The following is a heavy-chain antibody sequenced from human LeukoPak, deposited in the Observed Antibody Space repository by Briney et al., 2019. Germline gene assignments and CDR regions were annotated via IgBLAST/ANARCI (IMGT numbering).Heavy chain of an antibody. D-gene: IGHD2/OR15-2a*01. J-gene: IGHJ4*02. CDR1: GFSFSSYE. CDR3: AKDSATYSCDY. Sequence: PGGSLRLSCAASGFSFSSYEMNWVRQAPGKGLEWVAFLRYDGNNKYYADSVKGRFTISRDTSKNTLYLQMNSLRAEDTAVYYCAKDSATYSCDYWGQGTLVTVSS. V-gene: IGHV3-30*02. CDR2: LRYDGNNK.